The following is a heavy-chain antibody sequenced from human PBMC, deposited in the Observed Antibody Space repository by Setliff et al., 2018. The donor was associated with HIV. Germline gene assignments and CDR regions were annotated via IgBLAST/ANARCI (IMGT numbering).Heavy chain of an antibody. Sequence: PGGSLRLSCAASGFTFSSYSMNWVRQAPGKGLEWVSYISSSSSTRYYAGSVKGRFTISRENAKNSLYLQMNSLRAEDTAVYYCAREGQEAWLAPSMYNWFDPWGQGTLVTVSS. V-gene: IGHV3-48*04. D-gene: IGHD6-19*01. CDR2: ISSSSSTR. J-gene: IGHJ5*02. CDR3: AREGQEAWLAPSMYNWFDP. CDR1: GFTFSSYS.